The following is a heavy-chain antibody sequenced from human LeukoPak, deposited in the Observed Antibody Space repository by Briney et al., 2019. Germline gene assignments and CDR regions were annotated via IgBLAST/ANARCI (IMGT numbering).Heavy chain of an antibody. J-gene: IGHJ4*02. CDR1: GFTFGDYA. V-gene: IGHV3-49*04. CDR3: TRVTYYYDNSGYFHLDS. Sequence: GGSLRLSCTTSGFTFGDYAMSWVRQAPGKGLEWVSFIRRKAHGGTTEYAASVKGRFSSSRDDSKSIAYLQMNSLKTEDTAVYFCTRVTYYYDNSGYFHLDSWGQGSLVTVSS. D-gene: IGHD3-22*01. CDR2: IRRKAHGGTT.